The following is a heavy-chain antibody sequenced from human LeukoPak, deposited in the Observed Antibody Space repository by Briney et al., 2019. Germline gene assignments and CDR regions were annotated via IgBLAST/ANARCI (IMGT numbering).Heavy chain of an antibody. CDR1: GFTFYNYA. CDR3: AKAADTNYFRYGDY. D-gene: IGHD1-7*01. CDR2: ISGSDAGT. V-gene: IGHV3-23*01. J-gene: IGHJ4*02. Sequence: PGGSLRLSCAASGFTFYNYAMSWVRQAPGKGLEWVSAISGSDAGTYYADSVKGRFTISRDNSKNTVYLQMNNLRADDTALDFCAKAADTNYFRYGDYWGQGTLVTVSS.